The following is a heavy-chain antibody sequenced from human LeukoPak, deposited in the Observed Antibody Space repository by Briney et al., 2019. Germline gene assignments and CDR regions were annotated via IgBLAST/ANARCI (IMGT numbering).Heavy chain of an antibody. V-gene: IGHV4-59*01. CDR3: VRGERLGGDY. CDR1: GVSISSYY. CDR2: ISYSGGT. J-gene: IGHJ4*01. Sequence: SETLSLTCSVSGVSISSYYWSWIRQSPGKRLEWIGYISYSGGTNYNPSLKSRLSISLDTSKNHFSLQLSSVTAADTALYYCVRGERLGGDYWGHGTLVTVSS. D-gene: IGHD3-10*01.